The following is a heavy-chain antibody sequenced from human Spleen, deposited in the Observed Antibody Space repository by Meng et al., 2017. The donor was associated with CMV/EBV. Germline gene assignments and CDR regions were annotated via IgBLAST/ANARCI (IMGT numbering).Heavy chain of an antibody. V-gene: IGHV1-8*03. CDR3: ARSQAVPITHCDTTSCYTRATYDFDY. Sequence: NWVRQATGQGLEWMGWMNPYSGNTAYAQKFQGRVTITRNTSISTAYMEVSSLRSEDTAVYYCARSQAVPITHCDTTSCYTRATYDFDYWGQGTLVTVSS. CDR2: MNPYSGNT. J-gene: IGHJ4*02. D-gene: IGHD2-2*02.